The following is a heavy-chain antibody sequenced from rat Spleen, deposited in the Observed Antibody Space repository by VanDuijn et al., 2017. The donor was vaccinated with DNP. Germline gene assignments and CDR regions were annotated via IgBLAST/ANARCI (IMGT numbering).Heavy chain of an antibody. Sequence: EVQLVESDGGLVQPGRSLKLSCAVSGFTFSKYGMHWIRQAPTKGPEWVASISNTGVSTYHRDSVRGRFTISRDNAKNTLYLQMNSLRSEDTATYYCTREDWVLDYWGQGVMVTVSS. CDR1: GFTFSKYG. CDR3: TREDWVLDY. CDR2: ISNTGVST. D-gene: IGHD5-1*01. J-gene: IGHJ2*01. V-gene: IGHV5-19*01.